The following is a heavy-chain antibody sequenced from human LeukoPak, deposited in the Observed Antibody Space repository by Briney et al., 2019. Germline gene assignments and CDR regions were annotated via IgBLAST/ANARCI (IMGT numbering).Heavy chain of an antibody. Sequence: ASVKVSCKASGYTFTSYYMHWVRQAPGQGLEWMGIINPSGGSTSYAQKFQGRVTMTRDTSTSTVYMELSSLRSEDTAVYYCARDTFFEHDEYYDISTGSPLGMDVWGQGTTVTVSS. J-gene: IGHJ6*02. CDR1: GYTFTSYY. CDR2: INPSGGST. CDR3: ARDTFFEHDEYYDISTGSPLGMDV. V-gene: IGHV1-46*01. D-gene: IGHD3-9*01.